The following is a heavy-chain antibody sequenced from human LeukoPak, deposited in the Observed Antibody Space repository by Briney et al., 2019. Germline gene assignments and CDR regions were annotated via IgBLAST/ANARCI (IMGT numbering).Heavy chain of an antibody. J-gene: IGHJ4*02. D-gene: IGHD2-21*02. Sequence: SETLSLTCAVYGGSFSGYYWSWIRQPPGKGLEWIGEINHSGNTNYNPSLKSRVTISVDASKNQFSLKLSSVTAADTAVYYCARGKSVTAIDYWGQGTLVTVSS. CDR2: INHSGNT. CDR3: ARGKSVTAIDY. CDR1: GGSFSGYY. V-gene: IGHV4-34*01.